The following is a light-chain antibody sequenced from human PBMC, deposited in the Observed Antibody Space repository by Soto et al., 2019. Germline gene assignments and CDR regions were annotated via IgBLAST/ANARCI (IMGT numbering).Light chain of an antibody. J-gene: IGKJ2*01. CDR2: GAS. CDR3: QQSYRSPYT. CDR1: QSINIY. V-gene: IGKV1-39*01. Sequence: IQMTQSPSSLSVSVGDSVTVTCRASQSINIYLNWYQQKPGKAPTLLIYGASSLQSGVPSRFTGGASRTDFTLTISSLQPEDFATYYHQQSYRSPYTFGQGTKLEIK.